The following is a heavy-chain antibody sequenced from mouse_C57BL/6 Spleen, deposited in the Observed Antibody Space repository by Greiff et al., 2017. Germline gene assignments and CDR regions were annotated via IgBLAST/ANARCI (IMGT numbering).Heavy chain of an antibody. V-gene: IGHV1-64*01. CDR2: IHPNSGST. CDR3: ARWVILYGNYEGAMDY. D-gene: IGHD2-10*02. Sequence: QVQLQQPGAELVKPGASVKLSCKASGYTFTSYWMHWVKQRPGQGLEWIGMIHPNSGSTNYNEKFKSKATLTVDKSSSTAYMQLSSLTSEDAAVYYCARWVILYGNYEGAMDYWGQGTSVTVSS. J-gene: IGHJ4*01. CDR1: GYTFTSYW.